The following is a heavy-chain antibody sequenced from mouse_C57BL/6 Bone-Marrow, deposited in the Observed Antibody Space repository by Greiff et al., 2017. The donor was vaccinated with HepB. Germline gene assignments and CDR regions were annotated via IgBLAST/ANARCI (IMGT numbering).Heavy chain of an antibody. V-gene: IGHV7-3*01. CDR1: GFTFTDYY. CDR2: IRNKANGYTT. D-gene: IGHD1-1*01. Sequence: EVKVEESGGGLVQPGGSLSLSCAASGFTFTDYYMSWVRQPPGKALEWLGFIRNKANGYTTEYSASVKGRFTISRDNSQSILYLQMNALRAEDSATYYCARSLFTTGNFDYWGQGTTLTVSS. CDR3: ARSLFTTGNFDY. J-gene: IGHJ2*01.